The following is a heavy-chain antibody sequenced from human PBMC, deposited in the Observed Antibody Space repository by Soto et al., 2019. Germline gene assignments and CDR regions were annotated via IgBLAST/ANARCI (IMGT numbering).Heavy chain of an antibody. CDR1: GGTFSSYT. CDR3: ARGRGGRGDY. J-gene: IGHJ4*02. D-gene: IGHD3-16*01. V-gene: IGHV1-69*02. CDR2: IIPILGIA. Sequence: QVQLVQSGAEVKKPGSSVKVSCKASGGTFSSYTISWVRQAPGQGLEWMGWIIPILGIANYAQKFQGRVTITADKSTSTAYVELSSLRSEDTAVYCCARGRGGRGDYWGQGTLVTVSS.